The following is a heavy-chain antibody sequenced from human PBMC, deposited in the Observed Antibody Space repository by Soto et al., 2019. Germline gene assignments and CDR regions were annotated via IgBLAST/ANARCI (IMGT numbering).Heavy chain of an antibody. CDR3: ARGASPGGGEDY. J-gene: IGHJ4*02. V-gene: IGHV4-30-4*01. CDR2: IYYSGST. D-gene: IGHD3-16*01. Sequence: QVQLQESRPGLVKPSQILSLTCTVSGGSISSGDYYWSWIRQPPGKGLEWIGYIYYSGSTYYNPSLKSRVTRSVDTSKNQFSLKLSSVTAADTAVYYCARGASPGGGEDYWGQGTLVTVAS. CDR1: GGSISSGDYY.